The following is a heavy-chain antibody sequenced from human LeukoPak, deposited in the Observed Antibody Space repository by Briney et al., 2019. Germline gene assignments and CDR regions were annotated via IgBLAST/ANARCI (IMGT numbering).Heavy chain of an antibody. Sequence: QPGGSLRLSCAASGFTFSSYAMSWVRQAPGKGLEWVSAISGSGGSTYYADSVKGRFTISRDNSKNTLYLQMNSLRAEDTAVYYCAKADITMIVVVTQYAFDIWGQGTMVTVSS. V-gene: IGHV3-23*01. D-gene: IGHD3-22*01. CDR1: GFTFSSYA. CDR3: AKADITMIVVVTQYAFDI. J-gene: IGHJ3*02. CDR2: ISGSGGST.